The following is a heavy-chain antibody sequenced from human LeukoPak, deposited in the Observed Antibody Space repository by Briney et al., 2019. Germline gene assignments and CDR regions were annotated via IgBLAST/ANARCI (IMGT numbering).Heavy chain of an antibody. J-gene: IGHJ5*02. CDR1: GGSISSSNW. CDR2: IYHSGST. CDR3: AREKGYCSSTSCYPTRWFDP. D-gene: IGHD2-2*01. Sequence: SETLSLTCAVSGGSISSSNWWSWVRQPPGKGLEWIGEIYHSGSTNYNPSLKSRVTISVDKSKNQFSLKLSPVTAADTAVYYCAREKGYCSSTSCYPTRWFDPWGQGTLVTVSS. V-gene: IGHV4-4*02.